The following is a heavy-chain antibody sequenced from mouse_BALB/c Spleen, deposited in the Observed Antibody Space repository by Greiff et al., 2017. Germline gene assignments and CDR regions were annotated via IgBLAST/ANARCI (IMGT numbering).Heavy chain of an antibody. CDR3: ARDDYAGPWYFDV. CDR2: INPYNDGT. J-gene: IGHJ1*01. CDR1: GYTFTSYV. Sequence: EVKLMESGPELVKPGASVKMSCKASGYTFTSYVMHWVKQKPGQGLEWIGYINPYNDGTKYNEKFKGKATLTSDKSSSTAYMELSSLTSEDSAVYYCARDDYAGPWYFDVWGAGTTVTVSS. D-gene: IGHD2-4*01. V-gene: IGHV1-14*01.